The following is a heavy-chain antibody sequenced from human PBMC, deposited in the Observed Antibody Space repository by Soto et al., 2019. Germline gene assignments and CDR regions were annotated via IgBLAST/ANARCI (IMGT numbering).Heavy chain of an antibody. CDR2: ISAYNGNT. CDR1: GYTLTIYG. D-gene: IGHD3-3*01. CDR3: AREDRDFGVVMRYYYSGTDV. J-gene: IGHJ6*02. Sequence: GASVELCCEACGYTLTIYGMCWVQQAPGQGLEWMGWISAYNGNTNYAQKLQGRVTMTTDTSTSTAYMELRSLRCDDTAVYYCAREDRDFGVVMRYYYSGTDVWGQGTTVIVSS. V-gene: IGHV1-18*04.